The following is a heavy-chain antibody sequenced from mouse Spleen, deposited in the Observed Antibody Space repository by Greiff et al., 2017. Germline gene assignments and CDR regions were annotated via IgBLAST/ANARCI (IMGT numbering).Heavy chain of an antibody. CDR1: GISITTGNYR. J-gene: IGHJ4*01. CDR2: IYYSGTI. CDR3: ARECPRLLYAMDY. V-gene: IGHV3-5*01. D-gene: IGHD1-1*01. Sequence: EVKLEESGPGLVKPSQTVFLTCTVTGISITTGNYRWSWIRQFPGNKLEWIGYIYYSGTITYNPSLTSRTTITRDTPKNQFFLEMNSLTAEDTATYYCARECPRLLYAMDYWGQGTSVTVSS.